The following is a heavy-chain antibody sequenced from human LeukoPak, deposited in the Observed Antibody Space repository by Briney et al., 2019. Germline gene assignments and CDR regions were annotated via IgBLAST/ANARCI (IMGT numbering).Heavy chain of an antibody. CDR3: ARDRYDSVYNWFDP. J-gene: IGHJ5*02. Sequence: SETLSLTCTVSGGSISDYYWTWIRQSAGKGLEWIGRIYVSGSTEYNPSLNPSVKSRVTISVDVSKNQFSLRMSSVTAADTALYYCARDRYDSVYNWFDPWGQGILVTVSS. CDR1: GGSISDYY. D-gene: IGHD3-22*01. CDR2: IYVSGST. V-gene: IGHV4-4*07.